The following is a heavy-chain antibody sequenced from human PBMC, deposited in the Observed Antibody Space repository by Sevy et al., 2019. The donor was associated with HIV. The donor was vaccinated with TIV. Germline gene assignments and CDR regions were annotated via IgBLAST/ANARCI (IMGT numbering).Heavy chain of an antibody. V-gene: IGHV2-5*02. CDR3: AHRRSKGITITEFDY. CDR1: GFSFTTSGVG. J-gene: IGHJ4*02. CDR2: IYWDDDT. D-gene: IGHD3-9*01. Sequence: SGPTLVNPTQTLTLTCSFSGFSFTTSGVGLGWIRQPPGKSLEWLAMIYWDDDTPSNPSLRSRLTIPKATSGDQVVLTMADMDPVDTGTYYCAHRRSKGITITEFDYWGQGILVTVSS.